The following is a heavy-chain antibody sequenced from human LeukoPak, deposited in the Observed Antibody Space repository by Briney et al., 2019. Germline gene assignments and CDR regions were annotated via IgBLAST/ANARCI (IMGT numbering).Heavy chain of an antibody. CDR1: EFSVGSNY. V-gene: IGHV3-66*01. D-gene: IGHD3-16*01. Sequence: PGGSLRLSCAASEFSVGSNYMTWVRQAPGKGLEWVSLIYSGGSTYYADSVKGRFTISRDNSKNTLYLQMNSLRAEDTAVYYCARDGLGGYYYYMDVWGKGTTVTVSS. CDR2: IYSGGST. CDR3: ARDGLGGYYYYMDV. J-gene: IGHJ6*03.